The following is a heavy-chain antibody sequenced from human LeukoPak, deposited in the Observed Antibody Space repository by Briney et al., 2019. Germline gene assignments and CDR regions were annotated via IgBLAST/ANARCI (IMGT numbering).Heavy chain of an antibody. CDR1: GFTFSSYS. Sequence: PGGSLRLSCAASGFTFSSYSMNWVRQAPGKGLEWVSSISSSSSYIYYADSVKGRFTISRDNAKNSLYLQMNSLRAEDTAVYYCARGLHDFWSGYCDWGQGTLVTVSS. V-gene: IGHV3-21*01. CDR3: ARGLHDFWSGYCD. D-gene: IGHD3-3*01. J-gene: IGHJ4*02. CDR2: ISSSSSYI.